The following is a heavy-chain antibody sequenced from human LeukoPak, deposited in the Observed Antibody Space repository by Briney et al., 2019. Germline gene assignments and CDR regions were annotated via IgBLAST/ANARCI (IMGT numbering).Heavy chain of an antibody. J-gene: IGHJ4*02. CDR3: ARVRGVGTHIWLLPWNL. D-gene: IGHD2-21*02. Sequence: GGPLRLSCAASGFTFLTYAMAWVRQAPGKGLEWVSSISGGAAGTYYAPSVKGRFTVSRDNDKNALYLQMDDVTAADTALYYCARVRGVGTHIWLLPWNLRGQGTLVSVSS. CDR1: GFTFLTYA. V-gene: IGHV3-23*01. CDR2: ISGGAAGT.